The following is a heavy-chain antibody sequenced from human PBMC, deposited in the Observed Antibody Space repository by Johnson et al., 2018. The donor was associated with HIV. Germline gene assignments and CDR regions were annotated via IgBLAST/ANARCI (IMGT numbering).Heavy chain of an antibody. CDR2: IWYDGSNK. CDR1: GFTFSSYG. V-gene: IGHV3-33*06. J-gene: IGHJ3*02. Sequence: QEQLVESGVGVVQPGRSLRLSCAASGFTFSSYGMHWVRQAPGKGLEWVAVIWYDGSNKYYADSVKGRFTISRDNSKTTLYLQMNSLRAEDTAVYYCAKELALYSSGYGGDAFDIWGQGTMVTVSS. D-gene: IGHD6-19*01. CDR3: AKELALYSSGYGGDAFDI.